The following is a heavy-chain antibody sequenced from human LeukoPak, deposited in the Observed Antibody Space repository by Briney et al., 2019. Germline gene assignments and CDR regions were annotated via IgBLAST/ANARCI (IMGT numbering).Heavy chain of an antibody. CDR1: GYTFTGYY. CDR3: ARAESYYYYYGMDV. V-gene: IGHV1-2*04. Sequence: ASVKVSCKASGYTFTGYYMHWARQAPGQGLEWMGWINPNSGGTNYAQKFQGWVTMTRDTSISTAYMELSRLRSDDTAVYYCARAESYYYYYGMDVWGQGTTVTVSS. J-gene: IGHJ6*02. CDR2: INPNSGGT.